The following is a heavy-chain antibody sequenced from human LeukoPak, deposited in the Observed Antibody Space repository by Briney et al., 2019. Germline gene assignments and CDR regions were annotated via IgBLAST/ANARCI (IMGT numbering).Heavy chain of an antibody. CDR1: GFTFSSYS. V-gene: IGHV3-21*01. CDR2: ISSSSSYI. D-gene: IGHD3-22*01. CDR3: ARESYYYDSSGYSAPGHLVDP. Sequence: GGSLRLSCAASGFTFSSYSMNWVRQAPGKGLEWVSSISSSSSYIYYADSVKGRFTISRDNAKNSLYLQTNSLRAEDTAVYYCARESYYYDSSGYSAPGHLVDPWGQGTLVTVSS. J-gene: IGHJ5*02.